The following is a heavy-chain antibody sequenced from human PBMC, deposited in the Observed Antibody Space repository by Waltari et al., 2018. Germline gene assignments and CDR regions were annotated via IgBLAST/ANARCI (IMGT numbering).Heavy chain of an antibody. Sequence: QITLKESGPTLVKPTQTLTLTCTFSGFSLSTSGVGVGWIRQPPGKALEWLALIYWNDDKRYSPSLKSRLTITKDTSKNQVVLTMTNMDPVDTATYYCAHSIIYDSSGYWVVLNAFDIWGQGTMVTVSS. D-gene: IGHD3-22*01. CDR1: GFSLSTSGVG. CDR2: IYWNDDK. V-gene: IGHV2-5*01. J-gene: IGHJ3*02. CDR3: AHSIIYDSSGYWVVLNAFDI.